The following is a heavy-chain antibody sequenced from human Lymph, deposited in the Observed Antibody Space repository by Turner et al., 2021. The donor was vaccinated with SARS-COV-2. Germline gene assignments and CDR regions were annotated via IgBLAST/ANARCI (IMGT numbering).Heavy chain of an antibody. CDR2: IYSGGTT. V-gene: IGHV3-53*02. CDR1: GIIVSRNY. D-gene: IGHD6-13*01. CDR3: ARDLGTYGMDV. Sequence: EVSLVDTGGGLIQPGGSLRLSCAASGIIVSRNYMNWVRQAPGKGLEWVSVIYSGGTTYYADAVKGRFTISRDNSKNTLYLQMNSLRVEDTAVYYGARDLGTYGMDVWGQGTTVTVSS. J-gene: IGHJ6*02.